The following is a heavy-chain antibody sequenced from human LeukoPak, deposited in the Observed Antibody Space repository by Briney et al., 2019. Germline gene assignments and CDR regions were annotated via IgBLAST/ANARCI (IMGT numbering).Heavy chain of an antibody. Sequence: SETLSLTCAVYGGSFSGYYWGWIRQPPGKGLEWIGSIYHSGSTNYNPSLKSRVTISVDTSKNQFSLKLSSVTAADTAVYYCASFKHRDRSYFDLWGRGTLVTVSS. CDR1: GGSFSGYY. CDR2: IYHSGST. D-gene: IGHD5-24*01. J-gene: IGHJ2*01. CDR3: ASFKHRDRSYFDL. V-gene: IGHV4-34*01.